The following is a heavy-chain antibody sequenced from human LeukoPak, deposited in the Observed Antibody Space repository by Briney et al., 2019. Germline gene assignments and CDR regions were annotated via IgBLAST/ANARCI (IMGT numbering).Heavy chain of an antibody. V-gene: IGHV3-53*01. CDR2: IYTSGST. Sequence: GGSLRLSCAASGFIVSNKYMSWVRQAPGRGLEWVSIIYTSGSTYYADSVKGRFTISRDNSKNTLYLQMNSLRVEDNAVYYCARGGLPLWLPMADWGQGTLVTVSS. CDR1: GFIVSNKY. CDR3: ARGGLPLWLPMAD. D-gene: IGHD5-18*01. J-gene: IGHJ4*02.